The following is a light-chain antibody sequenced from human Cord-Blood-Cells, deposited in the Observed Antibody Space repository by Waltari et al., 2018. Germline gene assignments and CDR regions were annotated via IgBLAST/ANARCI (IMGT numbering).Light chain of an antibody. Sequence: QSALTQPAPVSGSPGQSITISCTGTSSAVGGYKYLPWYQQHPGKAPKLLIYDVSKRPSGVSNRCSGSKSGNTASLTISGLQAEDEAEYYCSSYTSSSTVVFGGGTKLTVL. J-gene: IGLJ2*01. CDR1: SSAVGGYKY. V-gene: IGLV2-14*01. CDR2: DVS. CDR3: SSYTSSSTVV.